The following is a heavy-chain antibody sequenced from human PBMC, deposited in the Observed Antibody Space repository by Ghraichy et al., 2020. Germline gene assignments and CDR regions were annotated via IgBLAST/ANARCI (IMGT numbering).Heavy chain of an antibody. Sequence: GSVKVSCAASGFTFSSYSMNWVRQAPGKGLEWVSYISSSSSTIYYADSVKGRFTISRDNAKNSLYLQMNSLRDEDTAVYYCARDLSGAVAGTGDYYYYGMDVWGQGTTVTVSS. J-gene: IGHJ6*02. CDR2: ISSSSSTI. D-gene: IGHD6-19*01. CDR1: GFTFSSYS. CDR3: ARDLSGAVAGTGDYYYYGMDV. V-gene: IGHV3-48*02.